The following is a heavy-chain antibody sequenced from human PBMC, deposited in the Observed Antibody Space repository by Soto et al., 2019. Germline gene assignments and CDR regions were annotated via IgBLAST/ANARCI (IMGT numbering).Heavy chain of an antibody. CDR2: ISWNSGSI. D-gene: IGHD2-15*01. V-gene: IGHV3-9*01. CDR1: GFTFDDYA. CDR3: SRPDGDFEVVNFDY. Sequence: EVQLVESGGGLVQPGRSLRLSCAASGFTFDDYAMHWVRQAPGKGLEWVSGISWNSGSIGYADSVKGRFTISRDDSKNTAFLQMNSLKTEDTAVYYCSRPDGDFEVVNFDYWGQGTLVTVSS. J-gene: IGHJ4*02.